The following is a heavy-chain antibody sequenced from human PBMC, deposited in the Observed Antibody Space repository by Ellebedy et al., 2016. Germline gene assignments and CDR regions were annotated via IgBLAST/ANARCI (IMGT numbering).Heavy chain of an antibody. J-gene: IGHJ6*02. CDR3: AREAGGRYCSGGSCYYYYYGMDV. D-gene: IGHD2-15*01. CDR2: IGTAGDT. Sequence: GGSLRLSXAASGFTFSSYDMHWVRQATGKGLEWVSAIGTAGDTYYPGSVKGRFTISRENAKNSLYLQMNSLRAGDTAVYYCAREAGGRYCSGGSCYYYYYGMDVWGQGTTVTVSS. V-gene: IGHV3-13*04. CDR1: GFTFSSYD.